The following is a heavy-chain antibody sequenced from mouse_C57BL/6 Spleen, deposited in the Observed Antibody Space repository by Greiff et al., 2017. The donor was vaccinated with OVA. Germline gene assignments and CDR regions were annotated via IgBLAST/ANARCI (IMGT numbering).Heavy chain of an antibody. D-gene: IGHD2-5*01. Sequence: VHLVESGPELVKPGASVKISCKASGYAFSSSWMNWVKQRPGKGLEWIGRIYPGDGDTNYNGKFKGKATLTADKSSSTAYMQLSSLTSEDSAVYFCARRDSNYAMDYWGQGTSVTVSS. CDR3: ARRDSNYAMDY. CDR1: GYAFSSSW. CDR2: IYPGDGDT. V-gene: IGHV1-82*01. J-gene: IGHJ4*01.